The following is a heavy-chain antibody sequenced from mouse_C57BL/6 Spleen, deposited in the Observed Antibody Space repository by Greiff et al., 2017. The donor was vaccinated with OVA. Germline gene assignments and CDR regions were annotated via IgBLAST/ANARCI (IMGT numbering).Heavy chain of an antibody. Sequence: VKLQESGAELVKPGASVKLSCKASGYTFTEYSIHWVKQRSGQGLEWIGWFYPGSGSIKYNEKFKDKATLTADKSSSTVYMELSRLTSEDSAVYFCARHEESPYDGYYYYYAMDYWGQGTSVTVSA. CDR2: FYPGSGSI. J-gene: IGHJ4*01. D-gene: IGHD2-3*01. CDR1: GYTFTEYS. V-gene: IGHV1-62-2*01. CDR3: ARHEESPYDGYYYYYAMDY.